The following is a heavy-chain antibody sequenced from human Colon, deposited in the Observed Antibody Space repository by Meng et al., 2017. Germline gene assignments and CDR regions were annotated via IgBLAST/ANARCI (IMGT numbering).Heavy chain of an antibody. CDR3: ARGLGGYENDY. Sequence: QLQLQQPGPGLGKPSQTLSLTCAISGDSVSSNRAVWNWIRQTPSRGLEWLGRTWYRSRWYSDYAPSLKSRISVDPDTSKNEFSLQLHSVTPDDTAVYYCARGLGGYENDYWGQGKLVTASS. CDR1: GDSVSSNRAV. V-gene: IGHV6-1*01. J-gene: IGHJ4*03. CDR2: TWYRSRWYS. D-gene: IGHD5-12*01.